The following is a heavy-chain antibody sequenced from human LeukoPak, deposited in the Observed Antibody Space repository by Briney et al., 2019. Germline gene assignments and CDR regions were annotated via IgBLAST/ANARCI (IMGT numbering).Heavy chain of an antibody. Sequence: ASVKVSCKASGYTFTGYYMHWVRQAPGQGLEWMGWINPNSGVTNYAQKFQGRITMTRDTSISTAYMELSRLRSDDTAVYYCARGGGSGYQVDYWGQGTLVTVSS. J-gene: IGHJ4*02. CDR3: ARGGGSGYQVDY. CDR2: INPNSGVT. CDR1: GYTFTGYY. D-gene: IGHD3-22*01. V-gene: IGHV1-2*02.